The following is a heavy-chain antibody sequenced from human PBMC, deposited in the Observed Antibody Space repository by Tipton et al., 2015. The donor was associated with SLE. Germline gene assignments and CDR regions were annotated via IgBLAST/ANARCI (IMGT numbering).Heavy chain of an antibody. CDR1: GGSISSSAYY. V-gene: IGHV4-39*01. D-gene: IGHD1-1*01. Sequence: TLSLTCTVSGGSISSSAYYWAWIRQPPGKGLECIGTVYYSGSTYYNPSLKRRVTISVDTSENQFALRLSSVTAADTAVYYCARVAPTEVFDYWGQGTLVTVSS. CDR3: ARVAPTEVFDY. CDR2: VYYSGST. J-gene: IGHJ4*02.